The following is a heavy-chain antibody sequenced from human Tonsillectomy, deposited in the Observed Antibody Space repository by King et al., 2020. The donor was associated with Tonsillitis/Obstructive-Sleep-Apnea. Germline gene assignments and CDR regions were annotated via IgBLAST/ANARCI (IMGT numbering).Heavy chain of an antibody. D-gene: IGHD3-22*01. Sequence: QLQESGPGLVKPSETLSLTCTVSGGSISSSSYYWGWIRQPPGKGLEWSGSIYYSGSTYYNPSLKSRVTISVDTSNNQFSLKLSSVTAADTAVYYCARHRYYYDTSGYSFDCWGQGTLVTVSS. V-gene: IGHV4-39*01. CDR1: GGSISSSSYY. J-gene: IGHJ4*02. CDR2: IYYSGST. CDR3: ARHRYYYDTSGYSFDC.